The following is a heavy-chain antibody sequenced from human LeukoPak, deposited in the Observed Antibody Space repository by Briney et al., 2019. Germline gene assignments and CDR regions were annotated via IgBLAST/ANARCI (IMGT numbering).Heavy chain of an antibody. V-gene: IGHV4-59*01. Sequence: PSETLSLTCNVSGGSISGYHWSWIRQPPGKGLEWLGYIYYSGSSNYNPSLKSRVTMSADTSKNQFSLKLSSVTAADTAVYYCARVPRSYYYYYYMDVWGKGTTVTVSS. J-gene: IGHJ6*03. CDR1: GGSISGYH. CDR3: ARVPRSYYYYYYMDV. CDR2: IYYSGSS.